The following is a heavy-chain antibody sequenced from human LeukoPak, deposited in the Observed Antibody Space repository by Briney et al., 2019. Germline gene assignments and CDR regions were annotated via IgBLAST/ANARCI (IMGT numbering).Heavy chain of an antibody. V-gene: IGHV4-4*09. Sequence: PSETLSLTCTVSGGSISSYYWSWIRQPPGKGPEWIGYIYTSGSTNYNPSLKSRVTISVDTSKNQFSLKLSSVTAADTAVYYCARVIGSSSEYYFDYWGQGTLVTVSS. CDR2: IYTSGST. CDR1: GGSISSYY. J-gene: IGHJ4*02. CDR3: ARVIGSSSEYYFDY. D-gene: IGHD6-6*01.